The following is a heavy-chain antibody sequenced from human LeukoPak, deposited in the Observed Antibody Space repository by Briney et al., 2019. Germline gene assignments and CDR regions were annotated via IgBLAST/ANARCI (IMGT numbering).Heavy chain of an antibody. CDR1: GITFSRYA. J-gene: IGHJ4*01. CDR3: ATATVDWYLDY. Sequence: PGGSLRLSCAAPGITFSRYAMHWVRQAPGKGLEWVAVISSDGGNRHYADSVRGQFAISRDNSKNTLYLQMNTLRDDDTAVYYCATATVDWYLDYWGQGTLVSVSS. V-gene: IGHV3-30*09. D-gene: IGHD2-15*01. CDR2: ISSDGGNR.